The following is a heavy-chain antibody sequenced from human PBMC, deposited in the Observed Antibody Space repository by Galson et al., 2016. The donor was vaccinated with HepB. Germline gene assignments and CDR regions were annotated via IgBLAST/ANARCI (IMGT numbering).Heavy chain of an antibody. D-gene: IGHD3-16*01. CDR1: GYIFTSYA. Sequence: SVKVSCKASGYIFTSYAMHWVRQAPGQRLEWMGWINAGNGNTKYSHRFQGRLTITRDTSASTDYMELSSLSSEYTAVYYCATRWGNDWHDGFDVWGQGTMVSVSS. CDR2: INAGNGNT. V-gene: IGHV1-3*01. J-gene: IGHJ3*01. CDR3: ATRWGNDWHDGFDV.